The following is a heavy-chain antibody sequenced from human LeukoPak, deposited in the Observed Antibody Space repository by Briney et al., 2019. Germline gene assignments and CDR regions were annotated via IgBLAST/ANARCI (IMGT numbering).Heavy chain of an antibody. V-gene: IGHV3-21*01. CDR1: GFTFSSYS. CDR2: ISSSSSYI. J-gene: IGHJ4*02. CDR3: VGSSPPISY. Sequence: PGGSLRLSCAASGFTFSSYSMNWVRQAPGKGLEWVSSISSSSSYIYYADSVNRRFTISRDNAKNSLYLQMNSLRAEDTAVYYCVGSSPPISYWGQGTLVTVSS. D-gene: IGHD2-15*01.